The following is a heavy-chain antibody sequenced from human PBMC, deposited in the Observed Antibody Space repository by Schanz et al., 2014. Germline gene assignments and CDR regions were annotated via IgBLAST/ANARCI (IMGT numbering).Heavy chain of an antibody. CDR3: ARAPVTVGPYHYYMDV. J-gene: IGHJ6*03. Sequence: QVQLVQSGAEVKKPGASVKVSCEASGYTFTSYYIHWFRQAPGQGLEWMGLINPSVGNTNYAQKFRGRVTMTRDTSTSTAYMELSSLRSEDTAVYYCARAPVTVGPYHYYMDVWGKGTTVTVSS. V-gene: IGHV1-46*01. CDR1: GYTFTSYY. D-gene: IGHD4-17*01. CDR2: INPSVGNT.